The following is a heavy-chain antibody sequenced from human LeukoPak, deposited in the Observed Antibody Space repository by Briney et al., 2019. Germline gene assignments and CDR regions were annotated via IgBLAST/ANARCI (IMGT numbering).Heavy chain of an antibody. CDR3: ARDSSGWYHWFDP. CDR2: IYYSGST. CDR1: GGSISSSSYY. D-gene: IGHD6-19*01. V-gene: IGHV4-39*07. Sequence: SETLSLTCTVSGGSISSSSYYWGWIRQPPGKGLEWIGSIYYSGSTYYNPSLKSRVTISVDTSKNQFSLKLTSVTAADTAVYYCARDSSGWYHWFDPWGQGTLVTVSS. J-gene: IGHJ5*02.